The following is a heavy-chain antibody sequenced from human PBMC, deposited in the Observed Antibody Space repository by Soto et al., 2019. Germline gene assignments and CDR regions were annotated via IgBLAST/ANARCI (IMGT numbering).Heavy chain of an antibody. CDR1: GFTFSTYA. Sequence: EVQLLESGGGLVQPGGSLRLSCAASGFTFSTYAMSWVRQAPGKGLEWVSSISGSGGSTEYADSVKGRFTISRDNSNNALYLQMNLLSAEDAAVYYCAKDRNSGWSYFDYWGEGALVTVSS. CDR3: AKDRNSGWSYFDY. CDR2: ISGSGGST. V-gene: IGHV3-23*01. J-gene: IGHJ4*02. D-gene: IGHD6-19*01.